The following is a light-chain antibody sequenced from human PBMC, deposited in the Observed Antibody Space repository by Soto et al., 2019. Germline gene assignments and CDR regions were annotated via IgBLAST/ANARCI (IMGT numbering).Light chain of an antibody. CDR2: GAS. J-gene: IGKJ1*01. CDR3: QQYNNWPGT. V-gene: IGKV3-15*01. Sequence: EIVMTQSPATLSVSPGERATLSCRASQSVSSNLAWYQQKPGQAPRLLIYGASTRATGIPARCSGSGSGTEFTLTISSLQSEDFAVYYCQQYNNWPGTFGRGTKVEIK. CDR1: QSVSSN.